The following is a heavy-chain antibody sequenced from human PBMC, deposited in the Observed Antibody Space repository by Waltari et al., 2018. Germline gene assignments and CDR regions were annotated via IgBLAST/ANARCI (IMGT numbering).Heavy chain of an antibody. CDR1: GFTFSSYW. D-gene: IGHD3-10*01. CDR2: IKEDGSEK. CDR3: AREGAGGFDQ. J-gene: IGHJ4*02. V-gene: IGHV3-7*01. Sequence: EVQLAESGGGLVQPGGSLRLSCAASGFTFSSYWMSWVRQAPRKGLEWVVNIKEDGSEKDYVDSVKVRFTISRDNAKKSLYLQMNSLRAEDTAVYYCAREGAGGFDQWGQGTLVSVSS.